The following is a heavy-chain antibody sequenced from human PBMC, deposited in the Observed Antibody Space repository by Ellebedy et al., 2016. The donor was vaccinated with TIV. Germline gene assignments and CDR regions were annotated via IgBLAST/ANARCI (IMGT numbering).Heavy chain of an antibody. Sequence: GESLKISCAASGFSFSTYWMFWVRQAPGKGLVWVSRINTDGTITDYADSVKGRFTISRDNAKNTLYLQMNSLRADDTAVYYCARDCWGYWGQGTLVTVSS. CDR1: GFSFSTYW. V-gene: IGHV3-74*01. CDR2: INTDGTIT. CDR3: ARDCWGY. D-gene: IGHD3-16*01. J-gene: IGHJ4*02.